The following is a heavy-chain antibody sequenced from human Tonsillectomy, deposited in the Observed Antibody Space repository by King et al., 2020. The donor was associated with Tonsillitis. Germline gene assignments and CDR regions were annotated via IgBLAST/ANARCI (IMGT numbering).Heavy chain of an antibody. CDR3: ARTEIEWELLGAMDV. Sequence: VQLVESGGGLVKPGGSLRLSCAASGFTFSDYDMSLIRQAPGKGLEWVSYSSRSGSTLYYADSVKGRFTISRDNAKNSLYLQMNSLRAEDTAVYYCARTEIEWELLGAMDVWGQGTTVTVSS. J-gene: IGHJ6*02. CDR1: GFTFSDYD. D-gene: IGHD1-26*01. V-gene: IGHV3-11*01. CDR2: SSRSGSTL.